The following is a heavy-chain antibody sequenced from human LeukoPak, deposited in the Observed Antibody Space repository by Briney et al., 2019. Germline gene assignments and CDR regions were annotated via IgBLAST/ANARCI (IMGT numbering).Heavy chain of an antibody. Sequence: PSETLSLTCTVSGGSISSYYWSWIRQPPGKGLEWIGYIYYSGSTNYNPSLKSRVTISVDTSKNRFSLKLSSVTAADTAVYYCAREHGSGSYHYFDYWGQGTLVTVSS. V-gene: IGHV4-59*01. J-gene: IGHJ4*02. D-gene: IGHD3-10*01. CDR2: IYYSGST. CDR1: GGSISSYY. CDR3: AREHGSGSYHYFDY.